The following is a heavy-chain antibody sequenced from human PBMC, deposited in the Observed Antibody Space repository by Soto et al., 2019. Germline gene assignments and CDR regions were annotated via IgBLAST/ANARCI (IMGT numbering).Heavy chain of an antibody. J-gene: IGHJ4*02. Sequence: LSLTCTVSGGSVSSGSYYWSWIRQPPGKGLEWIGYIYYSGSTNYNPSLKSRVTISVDTSKNQFSLKLSSVTAADTAVYYCARDRHYDSSGYYFDYWGQGALVTVSS. CDR2: IYYSGST. CDR1: GGSVSSGSYY. V-gene: IGHV4-61*01. D-gene: IGHD3-22*01. CDR3: ARDRHYDSSGYYFDY.